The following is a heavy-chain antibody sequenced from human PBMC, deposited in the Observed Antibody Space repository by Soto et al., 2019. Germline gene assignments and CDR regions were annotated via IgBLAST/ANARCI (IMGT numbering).Heavy chain of an antibody. CDR2: ISSSTYI. V-gene: IGHV3-21*01. CDR1: GFTFTKYS. D-gene: IGHD3-10*01. J-gene: IGHJ4*02. Sequence: EVQLGESGGGLVKPGGSLRLSCAASGFTFTKYSMSWVRQAPGKGLEWVSSISSSTYIYYVDSVKGRFTISRDNAKNSLYLQMNSLRAEDTAVYYCANDLVRGVPFWGQGTPVTVSS. CDR3: ANDLVRGVPF.